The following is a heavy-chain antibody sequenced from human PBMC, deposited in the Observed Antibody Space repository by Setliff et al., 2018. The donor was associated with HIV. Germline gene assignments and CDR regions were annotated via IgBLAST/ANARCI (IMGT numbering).Heavy chain of an antibody. D-gene: IGHD2-21*02. Sequence: SETLSLTCSISGGSVTSYLWHWFRQPPGKGLEWIGYIYYTGITDNNPSLEGRVTIPVDTSKNQVSLRLKSVTTADTAVYYCARELYGGNSRPFDYWGQGALVTVSS. V-gene: IGHV4-59*02. CDR2: IYYTGIT. CDR3: ARELYGGNSRPFDY. CDR1: GGSVTSYL. J-gene: IGHJ4*02.